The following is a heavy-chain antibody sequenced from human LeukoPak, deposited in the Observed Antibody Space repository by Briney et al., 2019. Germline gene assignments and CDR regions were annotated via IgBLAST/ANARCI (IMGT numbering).Heavy chain of an antibody. CDR2: INHSGST. J-gene: IGHJ2*01. Sequence: SETLSLTCAVYGGSFSGYYWTWIRQLPGKGLEWIGEINHSGSTNYNPSLKSRVTISVDTSKNQFSLKLSSVTAADTAVYYCARRRYFDLWGRGTLVTVSS. V-gene: IGHV4-34*01. CDR1: GGSFSGYY. CDR3: ARRRYFDL.